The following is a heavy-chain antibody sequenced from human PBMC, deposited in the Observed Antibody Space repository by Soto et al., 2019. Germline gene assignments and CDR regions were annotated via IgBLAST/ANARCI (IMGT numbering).Heavy chain of an antibody. CDR2: IIPTIGTT. J-gene: IGHJ4*02. D-gene: IGHD5-12*01. Sequence: QVQLVQSGAEVKKPGSSVKVYCKASGDTFIIFAISWVRQAPGQGLEWMGGIIPTIGTTNYAQRFQGRITITGDESTGTAYMELSSLKSDDTAVYYCARDLGSGYDPGDYWGQGTLVTVSS. V-gene: IGHV1-69*12. CDR3: ARDLGSGYDPGDY. CDR1: GDTFIIFA.